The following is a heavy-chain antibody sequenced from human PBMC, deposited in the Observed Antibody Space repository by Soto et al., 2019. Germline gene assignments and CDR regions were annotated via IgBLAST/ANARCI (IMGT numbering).Heavy chain of an antibody. Sequence: SETLSLTCTVSGGSISSYSWSWVRQPPGKGLEWIGYIYYCGSTNYNPSLKSRVTISVDTSKNQFSLKLSSVTAADTAVYYCARVMWSTTYYYFDYWGQGTLVTVSS. D-gene: IGHD2-21*01. CDR3: ARVMWSTTYYYFDY. CDR1: GGSISSYS. J-gene: IGHJ4*02. V-gene: IGHV4-59*01. CDR2: IYYCGST.